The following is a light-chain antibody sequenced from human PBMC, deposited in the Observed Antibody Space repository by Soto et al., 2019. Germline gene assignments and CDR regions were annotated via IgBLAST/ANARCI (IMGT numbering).Light chain of an antibody. CDR1: LSGVDTYSF. CDR3: QSYDSSLSGSGV. Sequence: QSALTQPASVSGSPGQSIGISCTGTLSGVDTYSFVSWYQHHPGAAPQLIIFEGNKRPSGVSDRFSGSKSGTSASLAITGLQAEDEADYYCQSYDSSLSGSGVFGGGTKLTVL. CDR2: EGN. V-gene: IGLV2-14*02. J-gene: IGLJ2*01.